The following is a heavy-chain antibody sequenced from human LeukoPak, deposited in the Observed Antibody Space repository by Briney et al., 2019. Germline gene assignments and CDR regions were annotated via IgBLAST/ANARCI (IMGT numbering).Heavy chain of an antibody. J-gene: IGHJ4*02. CDR2: ISGCGGST. V-gene: IGHV3-23*01. Sequence: PGGSLRLSCAASGFTFSSYAMSWVRQAPGKGLEWVSAISGCGGSTYYADSVKGRFTISRDNSKNTLYLQMNSLRAEDTAVYYCAKQPENYHGLFDYGGNKYYFDYWGQGTLVTVSS. CDR1: GFTFSSYA. D-gene: IGHD4-17*01. CDR3: AKQPENYHGLFDYGGNKYYFDY.